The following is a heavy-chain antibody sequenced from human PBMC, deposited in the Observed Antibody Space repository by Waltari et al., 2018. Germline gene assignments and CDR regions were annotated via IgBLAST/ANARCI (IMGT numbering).Heavy chain of an antibody. V-gene: IGHV1-2*06. CDR1: GYTFTGYY. CDR3: ARGRDYFDY. CDR2: INPNSAGT. Sequence: QVQLVQSGAEVKKPGASVKVSCKASGYTFTGYYMHWVRQAAGQGLGWMGRINPNSAGTNDAQNFQGRVTMTRDTSMSTAYMELSRLRSDDTAVYYCARGRDYFDYWGQGTLVTVSS. J-gene: IGHJ4*02.